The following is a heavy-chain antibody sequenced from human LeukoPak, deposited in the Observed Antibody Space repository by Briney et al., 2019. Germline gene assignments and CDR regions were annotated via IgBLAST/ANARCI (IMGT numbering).Heavy chain of an antibody. J-gene: IGHJ4*02. Sequence: SETLSLTCNVSGDYITTTNYYWAWIRQPPGKGLDWIASIFYSGNTYYNPSLKRRFSISIDTSRKQISLQLRSVRATDTDIYYCARRSRLYKHETTGYHDSWGQGTLVTVSS. V-gene: IGHV4-39*01. CDR1: GDYITTTNYY. CDR3: ARRSRLYKHETTGYHDS. D-gene: IGHD3-9*01. CDR2: IFYSGNT.